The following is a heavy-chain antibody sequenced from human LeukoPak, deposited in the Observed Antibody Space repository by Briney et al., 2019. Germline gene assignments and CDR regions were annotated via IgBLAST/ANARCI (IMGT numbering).Heavy chain of an antibody. CDR1: GFTFSSYS. CDR3: AKRMGPSIAAADLDY. V-gene: IGHV3-21*01. D-gene: IGHD6-13*01. J-gene: IGHJ4*02. Sequence: PGGSLRLSCAASGFTFSSYSMNWVRQAPGKGLEWVSSISSSSSYIYYADSVKGRFTISRDNAKNTLYLQMNSLRVEDTAVYYCAKRMGPSIAAADLDYWGQGTLVTVSS. CDR2: ISSSSSYI.